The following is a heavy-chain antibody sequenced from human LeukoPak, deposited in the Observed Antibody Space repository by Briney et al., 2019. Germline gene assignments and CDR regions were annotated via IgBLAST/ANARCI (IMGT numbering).Heavy chain of an antibody. V-gene: IGHV3-30*01. Sequence: GGSLRLSCAASGFTFNSYAMHWVRQAPGKGPEWVAVISYDGSNKYYADSVKGRFTISRDNSKNTLYLQMNSLRAEDTAVYYCARDMNDFWSGYYIDYRGQGTLVTVSS. CDR1: GFTFNSYA. CDR2: ISYDGSNK. D-gene: IGHD3-3*01. CDR3: ARDMNDFWSGYYIDY. J-gene: IGHJ4*02.